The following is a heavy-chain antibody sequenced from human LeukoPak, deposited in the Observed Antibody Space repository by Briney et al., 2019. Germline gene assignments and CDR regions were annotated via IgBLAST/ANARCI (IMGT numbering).Heavy chain of an antibody. CDR1: GYSFPTYW. Sequence: GESLKISCQGSGYSFPTYWIAWVRQIPGKGLEWMGIIYPDESNIRYSPSFQGQVTISADKSINAAYLQWSSLKASDTAMYYCARPPSRGYSSSFEYWGQGTLVTVSS. V-gene: IGHV5-51*01. J-gene: IGHJ4*02. CDR2: IYPDESNI. CDR3: ARPPSRGYSSSFEY. D-gene: IGHD2-2*03.